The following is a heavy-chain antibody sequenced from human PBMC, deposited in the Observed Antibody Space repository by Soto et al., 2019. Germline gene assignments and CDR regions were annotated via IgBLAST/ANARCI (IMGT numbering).Heavy chain of an antibody. CDR3: ARRIIVVVPTAILTSTPATAAIDY. V-gene: IGHV4-34*01. D-gene: IGHD2-2*01. J-gene: IGHJ4*02. CDR2: INHSGST. CDR1: GGSFSNYY. Sequence: SETLSLTCAVYGGSFSNYYWSWLRQPPGKGLEWIGEINHSGSTNYNPSLKSRVTISVDTSKNQFSLKLSSVTAADTAVYYCARRIIVVVPTAILTSTPATAAIDYWGQGTLVTVSS.